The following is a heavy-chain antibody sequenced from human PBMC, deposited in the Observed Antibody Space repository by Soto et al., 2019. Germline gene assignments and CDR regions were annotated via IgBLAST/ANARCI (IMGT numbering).Heavy chain of an antibody. D-gene: IGHD2-2*01. CDR1: GYTFTRYG. CDR2: ISGYDGRT. J-gene: IGHJ6*02. V-gene: IGHV1-18*01. CDR3: AREGDVPYSSYAMDV. Sequence: QVHLLQSGAEVKKPGASVKVSCKTSGYTFTRYGISWVRQAPGKGLEWMGWISGYDGRTDFAQKVQDRVTMTTDTYTSTVYMELRSLSSDATAVYYCAREGDVPYSSYAMDVWGQGTTVTVSS.